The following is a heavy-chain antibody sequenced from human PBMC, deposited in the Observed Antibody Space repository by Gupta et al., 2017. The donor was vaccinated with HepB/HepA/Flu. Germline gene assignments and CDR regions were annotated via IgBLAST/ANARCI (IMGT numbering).Heavy chain of an antibody. CDR2: IYSNDKK. D-gene: IGHD5-12*01. V-gene: IGHV2-26*01. CDR1: GFSLSNAKMG. Sequence: QVTLKESGPVLVKPTETLTLTCTVSGFSLSNAKMGVSWIRQPPGKALEWLAHIYSNDKKYFNTALKSRLTISKDTSKSQVVLTMTDMDPVDTATYYCARGVATTPFFDPWGQGTLVTVSS. CDR3: ARGVATTPFFDP. J-gene: IGHJ5*02.